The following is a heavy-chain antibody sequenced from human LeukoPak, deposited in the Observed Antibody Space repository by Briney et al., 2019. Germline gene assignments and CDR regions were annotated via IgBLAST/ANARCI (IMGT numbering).Heavy chain of an antibody. D-gene: IGHD1-26*01. CDR2: ISSSSSTI. CDR1: GFSFSSYS. V-gene: IGHV3-48*01. CDR3: ARPRVGATGWFDP. J-gene: IGHJ5*02. Sequence: GGSLRLSCAASGFSFSSYSMNWVRQAPGKGLEWVSYISSSSSTIYYADSVKGRFTISRDNTKNSLYLQMNSLRAEDTAVYYCARPRVGATGWFDPWGQGTLVTVSS.